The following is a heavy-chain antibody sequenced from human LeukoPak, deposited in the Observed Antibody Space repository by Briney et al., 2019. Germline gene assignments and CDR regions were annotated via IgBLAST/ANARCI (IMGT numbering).Heavy chain of an antibody. CDR2: ISWDGGST. Sequence: GGSLRLSCAASGFTFDDYAMHWVRQAPGKGLEWVSLISWDGGSTYYADSVKGRFTISRDNSKNSLYVQMNSLRAEDTALYYCAKGSIGYATDGYLDFWGQGTLVTVSS. CDR3: AKGSIGYATDGYLDF. V-gene: IGHV3-43D*04. D-gene: IGHD5-12*01. J-gene: IGHJ4*02. CDR1: GFTFDDYA.